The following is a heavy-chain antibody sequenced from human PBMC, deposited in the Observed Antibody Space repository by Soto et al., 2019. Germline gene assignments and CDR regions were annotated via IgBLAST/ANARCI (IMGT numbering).Heavy chain of an antibody. J-gene: IGHJ4*02. D-gene: IGHD6-19*01. CDR3: ARGRVEDSSGWATYFDY. V-gene: IGHV3-64*01. CDR1: GSPFGAYS. Sequence: EVQLVESGGGLSHLGGPLGLSCAAPGSPFGAYSRFWSRQLPGKGLDFVSAINTNGVNTFYAKSVKGRFTISRDNSKNTMYLQMGSLRAEDMAVYYCARGRVEDSSGWATYFDYWGQGTLVTVSS. CDR2: INTNGVNT.